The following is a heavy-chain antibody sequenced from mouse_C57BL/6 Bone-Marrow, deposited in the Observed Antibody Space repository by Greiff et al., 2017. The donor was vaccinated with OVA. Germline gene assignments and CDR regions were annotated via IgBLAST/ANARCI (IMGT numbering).Heavy chain of an antibody. D-gene: IGHD2-2*01. Sequence: EVQLQQSGAELVRPGASVKLSCTASGFNIKDDYMHWVKQRPEQGLEWIGWIDPENGDTEYASKFQGKATITADKSSNTAYLQLSSLTSEDTAVYYCTTFLDGYAPDYGGQGTTLTVSS. J-gene: IGHJ2*01. CDR2: IDPENGDT. CDR1: GFNIKDDY. V-gene: IGHV14-4*01. CDR3: TTFLDGYAPDY.